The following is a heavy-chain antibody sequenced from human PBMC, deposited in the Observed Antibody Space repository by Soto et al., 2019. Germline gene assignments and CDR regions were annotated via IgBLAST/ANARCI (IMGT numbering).Heavy chain of an antibody. Sequence: EVQLLESGGGLVQPGGSLRLSCVASGFPFSRYAMSWVRQAPGKGLEWVSAISGSGGSTYYADSVKGRFTISRDNSKNTLHLQMNSLRAEDTGVYYCAKRTGDLYYFDYWGQGTLVTVSS. J-gene: IGHJ4*02. V-gene: IGHV3-23*01. D-gene: IGHD7-27*01. CDR2: ISGSGGST. CDR3: AKRTGDLYYFDY. CDR1: GFPFSRYA.